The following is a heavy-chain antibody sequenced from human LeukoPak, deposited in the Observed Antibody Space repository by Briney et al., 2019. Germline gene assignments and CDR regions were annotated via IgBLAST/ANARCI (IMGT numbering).Heavy chain of an antibody. D-gene: IGHD6-19*01. CDR2: ISSDGGNR. J-gene: IGHJ4*02. CDR3: AGGRAVTGSTVIDY. V-gene: IGHV3-30-3*01. CDR1: GFTFSSYA. Sequence: QPGRSLRLSCAASGFTFSSYAMHWVRRAPGKALEWVATISSDGGNRYYSDSVKGRFTISRDNSKNTLYLQMNSLRPEDTAVFHCAGGRAVTGSTVIDYWGQGTLVTVSS.